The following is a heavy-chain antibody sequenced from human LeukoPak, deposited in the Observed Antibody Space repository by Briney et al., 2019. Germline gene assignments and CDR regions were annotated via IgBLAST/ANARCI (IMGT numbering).Heavy chain of an antibody. V-gene: IGHV3-33*01. D-gene: IGHD3-22*01. CDR3: ARGEADYYDSSGYYYFDY. CDR1: GFTFSSYG. CDR2: IWYDGSNK. J-gene: IGHJ4*02. Sequence: GGSLRLSCAASGFTFSSYGMHWVRQAPGKGLEWVAVIWYDGSNKYYADSVKSRFTISRDNSKNTLYLQMNSLRAEDTAVYYCARGEADYYDSSGYYYFDYWGQGTLVTVSS.